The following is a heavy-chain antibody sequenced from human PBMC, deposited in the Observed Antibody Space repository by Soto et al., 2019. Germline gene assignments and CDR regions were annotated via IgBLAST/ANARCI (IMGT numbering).Heavy chain of an antibody. Sequence: EVQLLESGGGLVQPGGSLRLSCAASGFTFSNYAMNWVRQAPGTGLELVSAISDSGGSTYYADSVKGRFTISRDESKNELAQQINSRLADDPAVHSWAAIQRINQLLLAMFWGPGTLVNVSS. CDR2: ISDSGGST. J-gene: IGHJ4*02. V-gene: IGHV3-23*01. CDR1: GFTFSNYA. CDR3: AAIQRINQLLLAMF. D-gene: IGHD2-2*01.